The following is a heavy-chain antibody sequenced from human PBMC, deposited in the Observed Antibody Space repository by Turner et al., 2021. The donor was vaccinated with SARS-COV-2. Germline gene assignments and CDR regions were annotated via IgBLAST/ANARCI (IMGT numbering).Heavy chain of an antibody. CDR3: ARGGGYCLDY. CDR2: IHHYGGT. D-gene: IGHD2-21*01. J-gene: IGHJ4*02. V-gene: IGHV4-4*02. CDR1: GGPFRGYNW. Sequence: QVHLQESGPGLVRPSGTLSLTCTVSGGPFRGYNWWNWVRQAPGKGLEWIGGIHHYGGTNYNPSLRSRVSISLDDSKRQFSLILNSATAADTAVYYCARGGGYCLDYWGQGMLVTVSS.